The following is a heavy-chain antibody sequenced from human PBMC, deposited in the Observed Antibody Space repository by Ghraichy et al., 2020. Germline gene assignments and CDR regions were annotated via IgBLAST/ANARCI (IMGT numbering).Heavy chain of an antibody. J-gene: IGHJ4*02. Sequence: GESLNISCAASGFTFSSYEMNWVRQAPGKGLEWVSYISSSGSTIYYADSVKGRFTISRDNAKNSLYLQMNSLRAEDTAVYYCARDCRDFWSGYSPFDYWDQGTLFTVSS. CDR2: ISSSGSTI. D-gene: IGHD3-3*01. CDR3: ARDCRDFWSGYSPFDY. V-gene: IGHV3-48*03. CDR1: GFTFSSYE.